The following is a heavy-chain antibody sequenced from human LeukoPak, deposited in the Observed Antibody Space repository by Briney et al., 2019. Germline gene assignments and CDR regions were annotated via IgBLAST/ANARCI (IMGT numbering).Heavy chain of an antibody. J-gene: IGHJ1*01. V-gene: IGHV4-59*01. CDR2: IYYSGST. CDR1: GGSISRYY. D-gene: IGHD1-1*01. Sequence: SETLSLTCTVSGGSISRYYWSWIRQPPGKGLEWIGYIYYSGSTNYNPSLKSRVTISVDTSKNQFSLKLSSVTAADTAVYYCARTTNDEYFQHWGQGTLVTVSS. CDR3: ARTTNDEYFQH.